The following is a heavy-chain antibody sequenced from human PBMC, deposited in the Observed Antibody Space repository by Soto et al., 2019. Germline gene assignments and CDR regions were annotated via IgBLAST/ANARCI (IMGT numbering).Heavy chain of an antibody. CDR1: GFSFSSYG. CDR3: AREGVGTAMAAFDY. D-gene: IGHD5-18*01. V-gene: IGHV3-33*01. Sequence: QVQLVESGGGVVQPGRSLRLSCAASGFSFSSYGMHWVRQAPGKGLEWVAVIWYDGSNNYYADSVKGRFTISRDNSKNTLFLQMSSLRGEDTAVYYCAREGVGTAMAAFDYWGQGTLVTVSS. J-gene: IGHJ4*02. CDR2: IWYDGSNN.